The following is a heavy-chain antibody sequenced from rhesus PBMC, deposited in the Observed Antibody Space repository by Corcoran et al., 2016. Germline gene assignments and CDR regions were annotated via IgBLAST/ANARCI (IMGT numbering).Heavy chain of an antibody. D-gene: IGHD2-33*01. CDR1: GYSISQGYS. J-gene: IGHJ3*01. CDR3: ARRYPYNSGWPDAFDF. CDR2: VSGSSGTT. Sequence: QVQLQESGPGLVKPSETLSLTCAVSGYSISQGYSWVWISKPPGKGPEYIGHVSGSSGTTYYNPSLKSRVTFSKDTSKMQFSLRLTSVTAADTAVYYCARRYPYNSGWPDAFDFWGQGLRVTVSS. V-gene: IGHV4-99*01.